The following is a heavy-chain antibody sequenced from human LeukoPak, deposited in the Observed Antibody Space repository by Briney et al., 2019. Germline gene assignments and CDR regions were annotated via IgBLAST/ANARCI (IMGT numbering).Heavy chain of an antibody. Sequence: GGSLRLSCAASGFTFSNYAMSWVRQAPGKGLEWVSAISASGGSTYYADSVKGRFTISRDNSKNTLYLQMNSLRAEDTAVYYCANGVAAREIDQWGQGTLVTVSS. V-gene: IGHV3-23*01. D-gene: IGHD6-6*01. CDR3: ANGVAAREIDQ. CDR1: GFTFSNYA. J-gene: IGHJ4*02. CDR2: ISASGGST.